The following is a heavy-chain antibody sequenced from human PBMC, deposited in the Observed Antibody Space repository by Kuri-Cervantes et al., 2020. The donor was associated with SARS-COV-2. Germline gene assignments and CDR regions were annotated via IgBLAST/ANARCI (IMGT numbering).Heavy chain of an antibody. CDR2: IYSCGST. CDR3: AKDTLTGHSHGNFDY. CDR1: GFTVSSNY. J-gene: IGHJ4*02. D-gene: IGHD5-18*01. V-gene: IGHV3-53*01. Sequence: GGSLRLSCAASGFTVSSNYMSWVRQAPGKGLEWVSVIYSCGSTYYADSVKGRFTISRDSSKSTVYLQMNSLRDEDTALYYCAKDTLTGHSHGNFDYWGQGTLVTVSS.